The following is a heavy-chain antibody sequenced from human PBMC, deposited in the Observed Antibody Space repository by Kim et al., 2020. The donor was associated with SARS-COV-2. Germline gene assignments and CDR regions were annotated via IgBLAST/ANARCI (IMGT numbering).Heavy chain of an antibody. CDR3: ARGFGSGTLEPPGY. D-gene: IGHD3-10*01. V-gene: IGHV4-39*07. CDR1: GGSISSSTHY. Sequence: SETLSLTCAVSGGSISSSTHYWDWIRQPPGKGLEWIGEVNRGGVTNYNPSLKSRVTISVDTTKNQFSLRLSSVTAADTAVYYCARGFGSGTLEPPGYWGQGSLVTVSS. CDR2: VNRGGVT. J-gene: IGHJ4*02.